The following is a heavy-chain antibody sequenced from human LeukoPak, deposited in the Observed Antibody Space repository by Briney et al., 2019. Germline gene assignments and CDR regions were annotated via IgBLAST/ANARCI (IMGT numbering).Heavy chain of an antibody. D-gene: IGHD3-22*01. Sequence: SETLSLTCGVSGGSISSYYWSWVRQPPGKGLEWIGYIYYSGSTNYNPSLKSRVTISVDTSKNQFSLKLSSATAADTAVYYCARARDRAMIVNWGQGTLVTVSS. CDR3: ARARDRAMIVN. CDR2: IYYSGST. J-gene: IGHJ4*02. CDR1: GGSISSYY. V-gene: IGHV4-59*01.